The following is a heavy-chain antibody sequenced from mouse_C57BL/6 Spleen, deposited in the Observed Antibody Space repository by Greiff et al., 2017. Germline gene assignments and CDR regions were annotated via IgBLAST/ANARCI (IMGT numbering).Heavy chain of an antibody. CDR3: ARSFIYYGNYEVVYFDD. J-gene: IGHJ2*01. V-gene: IGHV5-17*01. CDR2: ISSGSSTI. CDR1: GFTFSDYG. Sequence: EVHLVESGGGLVKPGGSLKLSCAASGFTFSDYGMHWVRQAPEKGLEWVAYISSGSSTIYYADTVKGRFTISRDNAKNTLFLQMTSLRSEDTAMYYCARSFIYYGNYEVVYFDDWGQGTTLTVSS. D-gene: IGHD2-1*01.